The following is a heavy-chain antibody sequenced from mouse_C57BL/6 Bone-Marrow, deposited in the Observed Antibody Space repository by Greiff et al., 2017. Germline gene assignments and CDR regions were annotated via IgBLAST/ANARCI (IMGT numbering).Heavy chain of an antibody. D-gene: IGHD2-4*01. CDR2: IYPSDSET. J-gene: IGHJ2*01. CDR3: ARGGAGYYDYDGSYYFDY. Sequence: QVQLQQPGAELVRPGSSVKLSCKASGYTFTSYWMDWVKQRPGQGLEWIGNIYPSDSETHYNQKFKDKATLTVDKSSSTAYMQLSSLTSEDSAVYYCARGGAGYYDYDGSYYFDYWGQGTTLTVSS. CDR1: GYTFTSYW. V-gene: IGHV1-61*01.